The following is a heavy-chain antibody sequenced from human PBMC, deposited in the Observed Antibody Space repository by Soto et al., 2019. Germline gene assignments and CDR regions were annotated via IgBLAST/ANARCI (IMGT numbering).Heavy chain of an antibody. CDR3: ARDVRFLEWPPPNFYYYGMDV. Sequence: GGSLRLSCAASGFTFSSYGMHWVRQAPGKGLEWVAVIWYDGSNKYYADSVKGRFTISRDNSKNTLYLQMNSLRAEDTAVYYCARDVRFLEWPPPNFYYYGMDVWGQGTTVTVSS. CDR2: IWYDGSNK. D-gene: IGHD3-3*01. V-gene: IGHV3-33*01. CDR1: GFTFSSYG. J-gene: IGHJ6*02.